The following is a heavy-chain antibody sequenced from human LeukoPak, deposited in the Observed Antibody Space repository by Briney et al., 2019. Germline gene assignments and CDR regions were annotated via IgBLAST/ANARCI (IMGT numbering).Heavy chain of an antibody. CDR2: ISSNGGST. CDR3: AREREAYYGSGSHLGDFQH. J-gene: IGHJ1*01. V-gene: IGHV3-64*01. Sequence: GGSLRLSCAASGFTFSSYAMHWARQAPGKGLEYVSAISSNGGSTYYANSVKGRFTISRDNSKNTLYLQMGSLRAEDMAVYYCAREREAYYGSGSHLGDFQHWGQGTLVTVSS. CDR1: GFTFSSYA. D-gene: IGHD3-10*01.